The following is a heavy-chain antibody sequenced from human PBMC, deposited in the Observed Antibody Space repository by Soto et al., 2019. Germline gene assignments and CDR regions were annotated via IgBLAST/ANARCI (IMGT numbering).Heavy chain of an antibody. V-gene: IGHV1-8*01. CDR2: MNRTSGNT. Sequence: QVQLVQSGAEVKTPGASVKVSCKASGYTFTKYDMNWVRQAPGQGLEWMGWMNRTSGNTGYAQKFQGRLTMTWDTAIGIAHMELSSLRNEDTAVYYCARSDGHTFNWLDSWGQGTLVTVSA. CDR1: GYTFTKYD. CDR3: ARSDGHTFNWLDS. D-gene: IGHD2-2*02. J-gene: IGHJ5*01.